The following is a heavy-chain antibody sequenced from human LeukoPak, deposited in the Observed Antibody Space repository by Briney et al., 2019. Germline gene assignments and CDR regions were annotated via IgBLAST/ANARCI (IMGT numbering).Heavy chain of an antibody. CDR3: ARAQAQDGYNH. CDR1: GGSISSYC. D-gene: IGHD5-24*01. J-gene: IGHJ3*01. CDR2: IYYSGST. V-gene: IGHV4-59*01. Sequence: SETLSLTCTVSGGSISSYCWSWIRQPPGKGLEWIGYIYYSGSTNYNPSLKSRVTISVDTSKNQFSLKLSSVTAADTAVYYCARAQAQDGYNHWGQGTMVTVSS.